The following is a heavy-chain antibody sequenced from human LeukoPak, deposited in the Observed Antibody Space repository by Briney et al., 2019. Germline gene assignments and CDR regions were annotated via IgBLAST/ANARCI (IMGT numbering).Heavy chain of an antibody. D-gene: IGHD3-10*01. CDR3: ARGEVRYYGSGSPHYYFDY. CDR1: GGSFSGYY. CDR2: ISHSGST. J-gene: IGHJ4*02. Sequence: PSETLCLTCAVYGGSFSGYYWSWVRQAPGKGLEWVGEISHSGSTNYNAYLKSGVTITVDTYKNKFSLRQRARIAADTAVYYCARGEVRYYGSGSPHYYFDYWGQGTLVTVSS. V-gene: IGHV4-34*01.